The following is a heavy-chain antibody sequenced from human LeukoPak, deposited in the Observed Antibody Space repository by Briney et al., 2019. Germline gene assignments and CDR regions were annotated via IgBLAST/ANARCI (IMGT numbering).Heavy chain of an antibody. CDR1: GGSISSYY. CDR3: ASGYGSGSYYND. CDR2: IYYSGST. V-gene: IGHV4-59*08. Sequence: SETLSLTCTVSGGSISSYYWSWIRQPPGKGLEWIGYIYYSGSTNYNPSLKSRVTISVDTSKNQFSLKLSSVTAADTAVYYCASGYGSGSYYNDWGQGTLVTVSS. J-gene: IGHJ4*02. D-gene: IGHD3-10*01.